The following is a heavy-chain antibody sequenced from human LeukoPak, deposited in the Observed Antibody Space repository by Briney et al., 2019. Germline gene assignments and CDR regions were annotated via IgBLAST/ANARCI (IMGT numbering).Heavy chain of an antibody. CDR2: ISGSGGST. CDR1: GFTFSSYD. V-gene: IGHV3-23*01. Sequence: GGSLRLSCAASGFTFSSYDMSWVRQAPGKGLEWVTAISGSGGSTYYADSVKGRFTISRDNSKNTLYLQMNSLRAEDTAVYYCAKDLYYDFWSGSDYWGQGTLVTVSS. D-gene: IGHD3-3*01. J-gene: IGHJ4*02. CDR3: AKDLYYDFWSGSDY.